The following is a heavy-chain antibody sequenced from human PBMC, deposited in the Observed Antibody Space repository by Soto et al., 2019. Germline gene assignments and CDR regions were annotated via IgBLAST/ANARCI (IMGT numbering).Heavy chain of an antibody. CDR1: SGSISNVAYF. V-gene: IGHV4-39*01. D-gene: IGHD1-1*01. J-gene: IGHJ3*01. Sequence: QLQLQESGPGLVKPAETLSLTCTVSSGSISNVAYFWAWIRQPPGKGLEWIGSIYYTGNTYFNPSIMGRVTMSVATSENQFALEVNSATAAATAIYYCAKSGSQYHATFDVWGRGTMVTVSS. CDR3: AKSGSQYHATFDV. CDR2: IYYTGNT.